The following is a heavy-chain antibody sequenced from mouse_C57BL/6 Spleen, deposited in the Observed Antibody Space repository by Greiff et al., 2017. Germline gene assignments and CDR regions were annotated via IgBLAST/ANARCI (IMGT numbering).Heavy chain of an antibody. J-gene: IGHJ1*03. CDR1: GYAFSSYW. Sequence: VKLVESGAELVKPGASVKISCKASGYAFSSYWMNWVKQRPGKGLEWIGQIYPGDGDTNYNGKFKGKATLTADKSSSTAYMQLSSLTSEDSAVYFCARGSTMVKYWYFDVWGTGTTVTVSS. D-gene: IGHD2-2*01. CDR2: IYPGDGDT. V-gene: IGHV1-80*01. CDR3: ARGSTMVKYWYFDV.